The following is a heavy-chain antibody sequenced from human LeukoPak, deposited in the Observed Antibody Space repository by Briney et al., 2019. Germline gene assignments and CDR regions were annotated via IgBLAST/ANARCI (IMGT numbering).Heavy chain of an antibody. V-gene: IGHV3-30*03. CDR1: GFTFSSYG. D-gene: IGHD2-21*01. CDR3: ALQLWNGDS. CDR2: ISYDGSNK. Sequence: PGRSLRLSCAASGFTFSSYGMHWVRQAPGKGLEWVAVISYDGSNKYYADSVKGRFTISRDNSKNTLYLQMNSLRAEDTALYYCALQLWNGDSWGQGTRVIVSS. J-gene: IGHJ4*02.